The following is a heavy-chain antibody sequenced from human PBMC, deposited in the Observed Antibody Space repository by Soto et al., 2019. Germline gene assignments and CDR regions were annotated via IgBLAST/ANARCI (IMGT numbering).Heavy chain of an antibody. V-gene: IGHV1-46*01. J-gene: IGHJ3*02. D-gene: IGHD6-19*01. CDR2: INPSGGST. CDR3: ARDPSYSSGEGGAFDI. CDR1: GYTFTSYY. Sequence: ASVKVSCKASGYTFTSYYLHWVRQALGHLLEWMGIINPSGGSTSYAQKFQGRVTMARDTSTFTVYMELSSLRSEDTAVFYCARDPSYSSGEGGAFDIWGQGTMVTVSS.